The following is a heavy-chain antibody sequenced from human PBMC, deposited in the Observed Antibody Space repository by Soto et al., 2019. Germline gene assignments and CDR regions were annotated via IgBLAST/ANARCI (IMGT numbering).Heavy chain of an antibody. J-gene: IGHJ5*02. CDR2: IFYLVSS. CDR3: ARHSLALRKNNWFDP. V-gene: IGHV4-39*01. Sequence: PSETLSLTCTVSGDSIISSDFYCRWVRQPPGKGLEWIGSIFYLVSSYYNPSLKSRVTMSVDTSKNQFSLRLRSVTAADTALYFCARHSLALRKNNWFDPWGQGIMVT. CDR1: GDSIISSDFY. D-gene: IGHD3-3*02.